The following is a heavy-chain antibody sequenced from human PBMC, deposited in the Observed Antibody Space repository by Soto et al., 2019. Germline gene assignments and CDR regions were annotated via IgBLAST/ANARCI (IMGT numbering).Heavy chain of an antibody. CDR1: GFTFSSYA. CDR2: LIGSGGST. CDR3: AKDHHLFGVVSRFDY. V-gene: IGHV3-23*01. D-gene: IGHD3-3*01. J-gene: IGHJ4*02. Sequence: GGSLRLSCAASGFTFSSYAMAWVRQAPGKGLEWVSGLIGSGGSTYYADSVKGRFTISRDNSKKTIYMQMNSLRAEDTAVYYCAKDHHLFGVVSRFDYWLQGTLVTVSS.